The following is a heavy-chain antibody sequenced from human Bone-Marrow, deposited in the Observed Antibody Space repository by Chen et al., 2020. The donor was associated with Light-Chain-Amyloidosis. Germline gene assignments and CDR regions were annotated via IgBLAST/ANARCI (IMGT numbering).Heavy chain of an antibody. D-gene: IGHD5-12*01. V-gene: IGHV5-51*01. Sequence: EVQLEQSGPEVKKPGESLKISCKGSGYTFPNYWLAWVRQMPGKGLEWMGVIYPDDSDARYSPSFEGQVTISADKSITTAYLQWRSLKASDTAMYYCARRRDGYNFDYWGQGTLVTVSS. J-gene: IGHJ4*02. CDR1: GYTFPNYW. CDR2: IYPDDSDA. CDR3: ARRRDGYNFDY.